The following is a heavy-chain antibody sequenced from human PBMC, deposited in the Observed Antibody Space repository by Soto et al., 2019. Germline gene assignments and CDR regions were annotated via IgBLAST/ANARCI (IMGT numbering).Heavy chain of an antibody. V-gene: IGHV1-18*04. D-gene: IGHD6-13*01. CDR3: ARETAGYSSSWYLYYYGMDV. CDR1: GYTFTSYG. J-gene: IGHJ6*02. CDR2: ISAYNGNT. Sequence: ASVKVSCKASGYTFTSYGISWVRQAPGQGLEWMGWISAYNGNTNYAQKIQGRVTMTTDTSTSTAYMELRSLRSDDTAVYYCARETAGYSSSWYLYYYGMDVWGQGTTVTVSS.